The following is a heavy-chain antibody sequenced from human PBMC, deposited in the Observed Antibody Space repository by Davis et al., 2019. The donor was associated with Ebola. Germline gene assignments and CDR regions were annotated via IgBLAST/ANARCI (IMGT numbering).Heavy chain of an antibody. Sequence: GESLKISCADSVITFSSYAMTWVRQAPGKGLERVSAISGSGGNTYYADSVKGRFTISRDNSKKTMYLQMNSLRGEDTAVYYCARSGLSFGVVKYHYGMDAWGKGTTVTVSS. CDR1: VITFSSYA. CDR2: ISGSGGNT. D-gene: IGHD3-3*01. CDR3: ARSGLSFGVVKYHYGMDA. J-gene: IGHJ6*04. V-gene: IGHV3-23*01.